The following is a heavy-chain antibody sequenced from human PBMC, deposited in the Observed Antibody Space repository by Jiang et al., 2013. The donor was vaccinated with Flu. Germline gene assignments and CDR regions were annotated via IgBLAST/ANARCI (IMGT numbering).Heavy chain of an antibody. CDR2: IYPGDSDT. D-gene: IGHD5/OR15-5a*01. J-gene: IGHJ4*02. V-gene: IGHV5-51*01. CDR3: VRLNASVDDSSVKFFDY. Sequence: GAEVKKPGESLEISCQGSGYIFSAYWIGWVRQTPVKGLEWLGIIYPGDSDTYYSPSFQDQVTLSVDKSVSTAHLQWTSLQASDTAMYFCVRLNASVDDSSVKFFDYWGQGTLVAISA. CDR1: GYIFSAYW.